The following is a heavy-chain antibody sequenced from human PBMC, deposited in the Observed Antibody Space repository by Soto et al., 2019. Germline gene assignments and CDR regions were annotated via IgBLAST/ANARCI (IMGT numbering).Heavy chain of an antibody. D-gene: IGHD6-13*01. CDR2: INPNSGGT. Sequence: GASVKVSCPASGYTFPGYYMQCVRQAPGQGLEWMGWINPNSGGTNYAQKFQGWVTMTRDTSISTAYMELSRLRSDDTAVYYCARVGQQLVRDDDAFDIWGQGTMVTVS. J-gene: IGHJ3*02. CDR1: GYTFPGYY. CDR3: ARVGQQLVRDDDAFDI. V-gene: IGHV1-2*04.